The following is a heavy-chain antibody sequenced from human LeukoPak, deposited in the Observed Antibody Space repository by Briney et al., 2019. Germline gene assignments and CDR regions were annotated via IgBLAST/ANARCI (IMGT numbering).Heavy chain of an antibody. Sequence: GGSLRLSCAASGFTFSNAWMSWVRQAPGKGLEWVGRIKSITDGGTTDYAAPVKGRFTISRDDSKNTLYLQMNSLKTEDTAVYYCTTPDAAVTTFYDYWGQGTLVTVSS. J-gene: IGHJ4*02. CDR3: TTPDAAVTTFYDY. CDR2: IKSITDGGTT. V-gene: IGHV3-15*01. CDR1: GFTFSNAW. D-gene: IGHD4-11*01.